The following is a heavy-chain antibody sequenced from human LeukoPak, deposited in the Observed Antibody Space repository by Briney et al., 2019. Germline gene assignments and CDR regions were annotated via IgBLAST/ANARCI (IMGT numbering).Heavy chain of an antibody. CDR1: GYTFTSYG. Sequence: ASVKVSCTASGYTFTSYGISWVRQAPGQGLEWMGWISAYNGNTNYAQKLQGRVTMTTDTSTSTAYMELRSLRSDDTAVYYCVRERVDDYVWGSSEGDYWGQGTLVTVSS. V-gene: IGHV1-18*01. J-gene: IGHJ4*02. D-gene: IGHD3-16*01. CDR3: VRERVDDYVWGSSEGDY. CDR2: ISAYNGNT.